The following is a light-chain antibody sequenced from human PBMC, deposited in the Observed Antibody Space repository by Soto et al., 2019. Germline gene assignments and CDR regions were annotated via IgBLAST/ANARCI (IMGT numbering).Light chain of an antibody. V-gene: IGLV2-23*03. CDR3: WSYAGNTIFV. CDR1: SSDVGSYNL. Sequence: QSVLTQPASVSGSPGQSITISCTGTSSDVGSYNLVSWYQQHPGKAPKLMIYEGSKRPSGVSNRFSGSKSGNTASLTISGLQAEDEAYYYCWSYAGNTIFVFGGGTKVTVL. J-gene: IGLJ2*01. CDR2: EGS.